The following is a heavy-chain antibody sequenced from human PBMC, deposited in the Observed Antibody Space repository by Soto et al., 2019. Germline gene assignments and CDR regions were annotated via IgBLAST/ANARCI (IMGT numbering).Heavy chain of an antibody. Sequence: QVQLVQSGTEVKKPGASVKVSCKASGYTFTRFGINWVRQAPGQGLEWMGWISGHNGNTHSAQNFQGRVTVPTDTATSRAYMELGRLSSGGSAVYFCERDFEAGGQLVGGFDYWGQGTLVTVSS. D-gene: IGHD6-6*01. CDR2: ISGHNGNT. J-gene: IGHJ4*02. CDR1: GYTFTRFG. V-gene: IGHV1-18*01. CDR3: ERDFEAGGQLVGGFDY.